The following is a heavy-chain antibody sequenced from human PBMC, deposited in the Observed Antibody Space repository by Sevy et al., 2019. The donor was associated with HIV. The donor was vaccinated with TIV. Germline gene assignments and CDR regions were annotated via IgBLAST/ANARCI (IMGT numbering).Heavy chain of an antibody. J-gene: IGHJ4*02. CDR1: GFTFDDYT. D-gene: IGHD1-20*01. V-gene: IGHV3-43*01. CDR2: ISWDGGST. CDR3: AKDMGITGTTVFDY. Sequence: GGSLRLSCAASGFTFDDYTMHWVRQAPGKGLEWVSLISWDGGSTYYADSVKGRFTISRDNSKNSLYLQMNSLRTEDNALYYCAKDMGITGTTVFDYWGQGTLVTVSS.